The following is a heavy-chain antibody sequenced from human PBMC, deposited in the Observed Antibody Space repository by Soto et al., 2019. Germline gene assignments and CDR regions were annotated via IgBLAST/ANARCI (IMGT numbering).Heavy chain of an antibody. CDR1: GYTFTGYY. CDR2: LNPNSGGT. Sequence: ASVKVSCKASGYTFTGYYMHWVRQAPGQGREWMGWLNPNSGGTNYAQKFQGRVTMTRDTSISTAYMELSRLRSDDTAVYYCARDLYYDSSPSYYYGMDVWGQGTTVTVSS. CDR3: ARDLYYDSSPSYYYGMDV. D-gene: IGHD3-22*01. J-gene: IGHJ6*02. V-gene: IGHV1-2*02.